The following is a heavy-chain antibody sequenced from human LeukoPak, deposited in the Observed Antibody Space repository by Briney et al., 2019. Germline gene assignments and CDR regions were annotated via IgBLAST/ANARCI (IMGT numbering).Heavy chain of an antibody. V-gene: IGHV4-59*08. D-gene: IGHD2-15*01. CDR1: GGSISSYY. Sequence: SETLSLTCTVSGGSISSYYWSWIRQPPGKGLEWIGYIYYSGSTNYNPSLKSRVTISVDTSKNQFSLKLSSVTAADTAVYYCARLESGGNNFDYWGQGTLVTVSS. CDR3: ARLESGGNNFDY. CDR2: IYYSGST. J-gene: IGHJ4*02.